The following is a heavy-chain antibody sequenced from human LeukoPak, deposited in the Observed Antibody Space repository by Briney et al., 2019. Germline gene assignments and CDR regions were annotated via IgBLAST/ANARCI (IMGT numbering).Heavy chain of an antibody. CDR1: GGYISSSSYY. J-gene: IGHJ4*02. V-gene: IGHV4-39*01. CDR2: IYYSGST. CDR3: ARQAISSGWLIDY. D-gene: IGHD6-19*01. Sequence: PSETLSLTCTVSGGYISSSSYYWGWIRQPPGKGLEWIGSIYYSGSTYCNPSLKSRVTISVDTSKNQFSLKLSSVTAADTAVYYCARQAISSGWLIDYWGQGTLVTVSS.